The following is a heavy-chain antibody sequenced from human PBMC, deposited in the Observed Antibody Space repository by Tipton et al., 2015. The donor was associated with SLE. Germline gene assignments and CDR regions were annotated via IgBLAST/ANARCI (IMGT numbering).Heavy chain of an antibody. CDR2: IFYSGDT. V-gene: IGHV4-31*02. CDR1: GGSISSYY. J-gene: IGHJ3*01. Sequence: LRLSCTVSGGSISSYYWSWIRQPPGRGLEWIGNIFYSGDTYYNPSLRSRLTLSVDTSNNQFSLKVTSLTAADTAMYYCARERHGLARVGAFDVWGQGIMVTVSS. D-gene: IGHD5-24*01. CDR3: ARERHGLARVGAFDV.